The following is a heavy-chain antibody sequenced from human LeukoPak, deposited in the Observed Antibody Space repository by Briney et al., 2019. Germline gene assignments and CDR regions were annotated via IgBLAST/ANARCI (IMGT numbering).Heavy chain of an antibody. J-gene: IGHJ4*02. CDR3: ARPPVYSGYDPTTFDY. CDR1: GFTFSSYA. CDR2: ISYDGSNK. Sequence: GGSLRLSCAASGFTFSSYAMHWVRKAPGKGLEWVAVISYDGSNKYYADSVKGRFTISRDNSKNTLYLQMNSLRAEDTAVYYCARPPVYSGYDPTTFDYWGQGTLVTISS. D-gene: IGHD5-12*01. V-gene: IGHV3-30-3*01.